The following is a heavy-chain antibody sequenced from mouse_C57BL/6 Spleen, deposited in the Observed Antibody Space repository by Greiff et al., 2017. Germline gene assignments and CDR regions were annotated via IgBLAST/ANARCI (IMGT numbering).Heavy chain of an antibody. D-gene: IGHD1-1*01. V-gene: IGHV1-15*01. CDR3: TRTPPGSSFDY. CDR1: GYTFTDYE. CDR2: IDPETGGT. Sequence: VQLQQSGAELVRPGASVTLSCKASGYTFTDYEMHWVKQTPVHGLEWIGAIDPETGGTAYNQKFKGKAILTADKSSSTAYMELRSLTSEDSAVYYCTRTPPGSSFDYWGQGTTLTVSS. J-gene: IGHJ2*01.